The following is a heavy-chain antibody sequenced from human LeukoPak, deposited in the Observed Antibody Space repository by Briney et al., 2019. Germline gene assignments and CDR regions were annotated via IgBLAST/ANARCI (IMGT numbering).Heavy chain of an antibody. Sequence: PGGSLRLSCAASGFTFSSDGMHWVRQAPGKGLEWVAVISYDGSNKYYADSVKGRFTISRDNSKNTLYLQMNSLRAEDTAVYYCARAQVDTTMPTGSWGQGTLVTVSS. CDR3: ARAQVDTTMPTGS. J-gene: IGHJ5*02. D-gene: IGHD5-18*01. CDR1: GFTFSSDG. V-gene: IGHV3-30*03. CDR2: ISYDGSNK.